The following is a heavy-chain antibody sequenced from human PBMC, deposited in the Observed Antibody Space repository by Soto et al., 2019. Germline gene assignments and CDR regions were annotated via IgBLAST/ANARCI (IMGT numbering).Heavy chain of an antibody. CDR1: GGSISRYY. Sequence: TSETLSLTCTVSGGSISRYYWSWNRQPPGKGLEWIGYIYYSGSTNYNPSLKSRVTISVDKSKNQFSLKLSSVTAADTAVYYCARHYSKANYYYYYGMDVWGQGTTVTVSS. CDR3: ARHYSKANYYYYYGMDV. D-gene: IGHD4-4*01. V-gene: IGHV4-59*08. J-gene: IGHJ6*02. CDR2: IYYSGST.